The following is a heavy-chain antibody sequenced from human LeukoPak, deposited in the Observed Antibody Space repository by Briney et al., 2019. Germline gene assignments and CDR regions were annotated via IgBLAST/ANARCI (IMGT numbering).Heavy chain of an antibody. Sequence: GASVKVSCKSSGYTFSSYFLHWVRQAPGQGLEWMGMINPRGGSTTTAQRFQGRVTMTRDTSTSTVYMDLSSLTSEDTAVYYCARGGSRLTSVALDFWGQGTTVTVSS. CDR1: GYTFSSYF. D-gene: IGHD3-10*01. CDR3: ARGGSRLTSVALDF. CDR2: INPRGGST. V-gene: IGHV1-46*01. J-gene: IGHJ3*01.